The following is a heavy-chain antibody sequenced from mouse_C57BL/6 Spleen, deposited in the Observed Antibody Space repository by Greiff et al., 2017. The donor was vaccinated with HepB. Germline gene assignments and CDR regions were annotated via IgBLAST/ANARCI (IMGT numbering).Heavy chain of an antibody. CDR3: TTADYYGSSFYAMDY. V-gene: IGHV14-1*01. Sequence: EVKLQESGAELVRPGASVKLSCTASGFNIKDYYMHWVKQRPEQGLEWIGRIDPEDGDTEYAPKFQGKATMTADTSSNTAYLQLSSLTSEDTAVYYCTTADYYGSSFYAMDYWGQGTSVTVSS. CDR1: GFNIKDYY. J-gene: IGHJ4*01. D-gene: IGHD1-1*01. CDR2: IDPEDGDT.